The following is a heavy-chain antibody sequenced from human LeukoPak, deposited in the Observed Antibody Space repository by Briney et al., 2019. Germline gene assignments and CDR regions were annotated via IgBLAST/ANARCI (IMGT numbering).Heavy chain of an antibody. V-gene: IGHV3-23*01. Sequence: GGSLRLSCAASGFTFSSYAMSWVRQAPGKGLEWVSAISGSGGSTYYADSVKGRFTISRDNSKNTLYLQMNSLRAEDTAVYYCAKSAGGITMIVVVIVYFDYWGQGTLVTVS. CDR1: GFTFSSYA. D-gene: IGHD3-22*01. CDR2: ISGSGGST. J-gene: IGHJ4*02. CDR3: AKSAGGITMIVVVIVYFDY.